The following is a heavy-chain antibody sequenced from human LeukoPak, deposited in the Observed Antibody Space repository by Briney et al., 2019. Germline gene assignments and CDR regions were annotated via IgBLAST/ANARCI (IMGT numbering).Heavy chain of an antibody. D-gene: IGHD6-13*01. CDR2: IYYSGST. CDR1: GGSISSSSYY. J-gene: IGHJ4*02. CDR3: ARRGSSWYYFDY. Sequence: SETLSLTCTVSGGSISSSSYYWGWIRQPPGKGLEWIGSIYYSGSTYYNPSLKSRVTISVDTSKNQFSLKLSSVTAADTAVYYWARRGSSWYYFDYWGQGTLVTVSS. V-gene: IGHV4-39*01.